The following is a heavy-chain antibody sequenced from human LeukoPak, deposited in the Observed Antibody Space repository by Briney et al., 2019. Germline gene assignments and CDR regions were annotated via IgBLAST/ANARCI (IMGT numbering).Heavy chain of an antibody. CDR1: GFTFSSYE. J-gene: IGHJ4*02. Sequence: GGSLRLSCAASGFTFSSYEMNWVRQAPGKGLEWVSYISSSGSTIYYADSVKGRFTISRDNAKNSLYLQMNSLRAKDTAVYYCASSRDGYNWRDFDYWGQGTLVTVSS. CDR3: ASSRDGYNWRDFDY. V-gene: IGHV3-48*03. CDR2: ISSSGSTI. D-gene: IGHD5-24*01.